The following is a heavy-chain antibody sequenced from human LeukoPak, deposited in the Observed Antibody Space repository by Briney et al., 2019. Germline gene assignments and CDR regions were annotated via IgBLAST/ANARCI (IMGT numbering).Heavy chain of an antibody. D-gene: IGHD6-13*01. J-gene: IGHJ6*03. CDR1: GGTFSSYA. CDR3: ARDGGLAAAGRFYYYYMDV. V-gene: IGHV1-69*05. Sequence: SVKVSCKASGGTFSSYAISWVRQAPGQGLEWMGGIIPIFGTANYAQKFQGRVTITTDESTSTAYMELSSLRSEDTAVYYCARDGGLAAAGRFYYYYMDVWGKGTTVTVSS. CDR2: IIPIFGTA.